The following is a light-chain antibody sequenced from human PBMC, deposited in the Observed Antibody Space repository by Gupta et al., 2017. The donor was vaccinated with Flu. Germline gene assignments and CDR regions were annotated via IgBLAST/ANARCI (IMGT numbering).Light chain of an antibody. CDR3: QQYSKTPRT. V-gene: IGKV4-1*01. CDR1: KSCKDSKTNKNC. CDR2: FAS. J-gene: IGKJ1*01. Sequence: NGKFSKSCKDSKTNKNCVAWYQQKPGQPPKLLIYFASTWDSGVANRFSGSGSGTDFTLTIASLQAEDSAVYYCQQYSKTPRTFGQGTKVELK.